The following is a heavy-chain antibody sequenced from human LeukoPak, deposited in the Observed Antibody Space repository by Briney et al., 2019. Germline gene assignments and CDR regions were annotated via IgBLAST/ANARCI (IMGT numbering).Heavy chain of an antibody. V-gene: IGHV4-39*01. J-gene: IGHJ4*02. D-gene: IGHD5-24*01. CDR2: VNYNGNT. CDR1: GASIRSSTYY. CDR3: ARRGGDDYNRRFDS. Sequence: SETLSLTCTVSGASIRSSTYYWGWIRQPPGKGLEWIGHVNYNGNTYYNPSLKSRVTISVDTSKNQFSLKLTSVTAAHTAVYYCARRGGDDYNRRFDSWGQGTLVTVSS.